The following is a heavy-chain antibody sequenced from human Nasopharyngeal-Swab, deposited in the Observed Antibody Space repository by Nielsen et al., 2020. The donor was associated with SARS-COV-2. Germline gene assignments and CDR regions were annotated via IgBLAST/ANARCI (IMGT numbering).Heavy chain of an antibody. V-gene: IGHV4-34*01. CDR3: ARVPRVSLGGVIVNFFDY. J-gene: IGHJ4*02. Sequence: SETLSLTCAVYGGSFSGYSWSWIRQPPGKGLEWIGEINHSRSTNYNPSLKSRVTISVDTSKNQFSLKLSSVTAADTAVYYCARVPRVSLGGVIVNFFDYWGQGTLVTVSS. CDR2: INHSRST. D-gene: IGHD3-16*02. CDR1: GGSFSGYS.